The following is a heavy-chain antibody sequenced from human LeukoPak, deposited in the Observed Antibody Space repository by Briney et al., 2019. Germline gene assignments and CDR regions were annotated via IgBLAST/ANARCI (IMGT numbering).Heavy chain of an antibody. CDR1: GFTFSSYA. V-gene: IGHV3-30-3*01. CDR2: MSYDGSNK. Sequence: GGSLRLSCAASGFTFSSYAMHWVRQAPGKGLEWVAVMSYDGSNKYYADSVKGRFTISRDNSKNTLYLQMNSLRAEDTAVYYCARDRTVEFDYWGQGTLVTVSS. CDR3: ARDRTVEFDY. D-gene: IGHD1-14*01. J-gene: IGHJ4*02.